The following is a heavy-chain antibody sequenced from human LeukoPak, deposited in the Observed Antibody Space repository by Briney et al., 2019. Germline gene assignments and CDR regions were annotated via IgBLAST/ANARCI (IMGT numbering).Heavy chain of an antibody. CDR1: GFSFSSYA. CDR2: IGGSGGST. J-gene: IGHJ4*02. CDR3: AKLTGRIAGAYFDY. V-gene: IGHV3-23*01. Sequence: GGSLRLSCAASGFSFSSYAMSWVRQAPGKGLEWVSAIGGSGGSTYHADSVKGRFTISRDNSKKTLDLQMSSLRAEGTAVYYCAKLTGRIAGAYFDYWGQGTLVTVSS. D-gene: IGHD6-19*01.